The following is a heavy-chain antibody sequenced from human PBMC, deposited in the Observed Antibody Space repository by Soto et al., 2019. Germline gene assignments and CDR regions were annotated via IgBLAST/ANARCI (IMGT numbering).Heavy chain of an antibody. CDR2: IYHSGST. Sequence: PSETLSLTCTVSGGSISSNYWNWIRQPPGKGLEWIGYIYHSGSTLYNPSLKSRVTISVDKSKNQFSLKLTSVTAADTAVYYCARDQLEGNWFDPWGQGTLVTVSS. CDR1: GGSISSNY. CDR3: ARDQLEGNWFDP. V-gene: IGHV4-59*12. J-gene: IGHJ5*02. D-gene: IGHD1-1*01.